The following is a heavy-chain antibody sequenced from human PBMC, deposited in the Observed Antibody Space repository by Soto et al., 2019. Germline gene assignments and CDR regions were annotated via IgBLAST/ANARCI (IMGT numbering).Heavy chain of an antibody. V-gene: IGHV3-30*18. Sequence: PGGSLRLSCAASGFTFSSYGMHWVRQAPGKGLEWVAVISYDGSNKYYADSVKGRFTISRDNSKNTLYLQMNSLRAEDTAVYYCAKDRLTYYYGSGSSPLTGWGQGTLVTVSS. CDR3: AKDRLTYYYGSGSSPLTG. D-gene: IGHD3-10*01. J-gene: IGHJ4*02. CDR1: GFTFSSYG. CDR2: ISYDGSNK.